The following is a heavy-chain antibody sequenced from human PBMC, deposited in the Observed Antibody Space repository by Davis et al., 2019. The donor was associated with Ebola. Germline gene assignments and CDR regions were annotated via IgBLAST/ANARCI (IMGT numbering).Heavy chain of an antibody. CDR2: ISAYNGNT. D-gene: IGHD3-10*01. Sequence: ASVKVSCKASGYTFTSYYMHWVRQAPGQGLEWMGWISAYNGNTNYAQKLQGRVTMTTDTSTSTAYMELSSPRSDDTAVYYCARGITMVRGVTPFDYWGQGTLVTVSS. J-gene: IGHJ4*02. CDR1: GYTFTSYY. CDR3: ARGITMVRGVTPFDY. V-gene: IGHV1-18*04.